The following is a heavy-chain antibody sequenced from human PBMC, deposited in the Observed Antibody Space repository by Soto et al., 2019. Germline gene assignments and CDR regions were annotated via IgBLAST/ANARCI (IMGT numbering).Heavy chain of an antibody. CDR2: ITGSGGTT. Sequence: EVQLLESGGGLVQPGGSLRLSCAASGITFSSYTMSLVRQAPGKGLEWVSAITGSGGTTYYADSVKGRFTISRDNSKNTGYLQMNSMRVEDTAVYYCAKMQGYFDYWGQGTLVTVSS. CDR1: GITFSSYT. J-gene: IGHJ4*02. V-gene: IGHV3-23*01. CDR3: AKMQGYFDY.